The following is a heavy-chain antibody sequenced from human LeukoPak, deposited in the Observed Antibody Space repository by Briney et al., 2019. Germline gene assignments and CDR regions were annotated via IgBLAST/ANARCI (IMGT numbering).Heavy chain of an antibody. J-gene: IGHJ4*02. CDR3: AKDLSDPVMVIDS. D-gene: IGHD5-18*01. CDR1: GFTFSSYG. Sequence: GGSLRLSCAASGFTFSSYGMSWVRQAPGKGLEWVSGISGSGGSTYYADSVKGRFTISRDNSKNTLYLQMNSLRAEDTAVYYCAKDLSDPVMVIDSWGQGTLVTVSS. V-gene: IGHV3-23*01. CDR2: ISGSGGST.